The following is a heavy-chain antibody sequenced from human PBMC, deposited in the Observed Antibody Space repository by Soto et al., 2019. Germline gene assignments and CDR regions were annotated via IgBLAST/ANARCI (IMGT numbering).Heavy chain of an antibody. J-gene: IGHJ4*02. CDR1: GFTFSSYG. CDR2: IWYDGSNK. Sequence: LRLSCAASGFTFSSYGMHWVRQAPGKGLEWVAVIWYDGSNKYYADSVKGRFTISRDNSKNTLYLQMNSLRAEDTAVYYCARDWYDFWSGYIENPYYFDYWGQGTLVTVSS. CDR3: ARDWYDFWSGYIENPYYFDY. V-gene: IGHV3-33*01. D-gene: IGHD3-3*01.